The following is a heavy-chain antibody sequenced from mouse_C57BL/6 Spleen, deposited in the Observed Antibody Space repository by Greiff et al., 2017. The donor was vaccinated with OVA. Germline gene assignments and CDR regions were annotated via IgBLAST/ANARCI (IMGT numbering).Heavy chain of an antibody. CDR3: ARGYGYGWFAY. Sequence: EVQLQQSGPELVKPGASVKISCKASGYTFTDYYMNLVKQSHGKSLEWIGGINPNYGGTSYNQKFKGKATLTVSKYSSTAYMELRSLTSEDSAVYSCARGYGYGWFAYWGQGTLVTVSA. V-gene: IGHV1-26*01. D-gene: IGHD2-2*01. CDR1: GYTFTDYY. CDR2: INPNYGGT. J-gene: IGHJ3*01.